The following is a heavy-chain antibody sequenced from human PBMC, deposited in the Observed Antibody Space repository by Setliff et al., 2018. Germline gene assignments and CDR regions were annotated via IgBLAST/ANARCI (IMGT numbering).Heavy chain of an antibody. CDR3: ARAHSSTLSVHDY. CDR1: GGSFSTYY. J-gene: IGHJ4*02. Sequence: PSETLSLTCAVYGGSFSTYYWIWIRQPPGKGLEWVSGISWNSENIDYAGSVKGRVTISRDNAKNTLYLQMNSLRAEDTAVYYCARAHSSTLSVHDYWGQGTLVTVSS. CDR2: ISWNSENI. D-gene: IGHD2-2*01. V-gene: IGHV3-74*01.